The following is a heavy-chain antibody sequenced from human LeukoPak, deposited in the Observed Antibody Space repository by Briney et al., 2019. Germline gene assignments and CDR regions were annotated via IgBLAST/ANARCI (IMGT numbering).Heavy chain of an antibody. Sequence: SVKVSCKASGGTFSSYAISWVRQAPGQGLEWMGGIIPIFGTANYAQKFQGRVTITTDESTSTAYMELSGLRSEDTAVYYCASPSGSYKYWGQGTLVTVSS. CDR2: IIPIFGTA. D-gene: IGHD1-26*01. J-gene: IGHJ4*02. V-gene: IGHV1-69*05. CDR3: ASPSGSYKY. CDR1: GGTFSSYA.